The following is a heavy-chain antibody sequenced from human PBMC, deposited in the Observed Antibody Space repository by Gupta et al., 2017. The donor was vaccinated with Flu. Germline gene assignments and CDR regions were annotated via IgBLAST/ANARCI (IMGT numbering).Heavy chain of an antibody. D-gene: IGHD2-2*01. CDR2: ITSNKKYI. Sequence: VRQGPGKGLRWISSITSNKKYIYYADSVKGRFTISRDNAQNSLDLQMNSLGAEDTAVYYCAGRYCSSTSCNRYFNYLGQGTLVTVSS. J-gene: IGHJ4*02. V-gene: IGHV3-21*01. CDR3: AGRYCSSTSCNRYFNY.